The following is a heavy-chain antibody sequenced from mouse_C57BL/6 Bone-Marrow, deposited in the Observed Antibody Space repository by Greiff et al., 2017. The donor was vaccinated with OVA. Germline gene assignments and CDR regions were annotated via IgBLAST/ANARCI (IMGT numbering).Heavy chain of an antibody. Sequence: VQLKESGAELVRPGASVTLSCKASGYTFTDYEMHWVKQTPVHGLEWIGAIDPETGGTAYNQKFKGKAILTADKSSSTAYMELRSLTSEDSAVYYCTRRGGGIYYYGSSLYYYAMDYCGQGTSVTVSS. CDR2: IDPETGGT. CDR3: TRRGGGIYYYGSSLYYYAMDY. CDR1: GYTFTDYE. D-gene: IGHD1-1*01. J-gene: IGHJ4*01. V-gene: IGHV1-15*01.